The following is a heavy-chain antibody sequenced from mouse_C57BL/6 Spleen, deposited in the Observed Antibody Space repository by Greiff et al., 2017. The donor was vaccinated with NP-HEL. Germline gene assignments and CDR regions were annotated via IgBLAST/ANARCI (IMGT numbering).Heavy chain of an antibody. CDR3: ASGYGNYFYWYFDV. CDR2: IDPEDGEN. D-gene: IGHD2-10*02. V-gene: IGHV14-2*01. J-gene: IGHJ1*03. CDR1: GFNIKDYY. Sequence: EVQVVESGAELVKPGASVKLSCTASGFNIKDYYMHWVKQRTEQGLEWIGRIDPEDGENKYAPKFQGKATITADTSSNTADLQLSSLTSEDTAVYYCASGYGNYFYWYFDVWGTGTTVTVSS.